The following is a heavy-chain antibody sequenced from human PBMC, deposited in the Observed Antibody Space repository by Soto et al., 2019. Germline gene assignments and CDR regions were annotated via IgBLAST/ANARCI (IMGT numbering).Heavy chain of an antibody. CDR2: ISSISSYI. D-gene: IGHD6-19*01. V-gene: IGHV3-21*01. Sequence: GGSLRLSCAASGFTFSSYSMNWVRQAPGKGLEWVSSISSISSYIYYADSVKGRFTISRDNDKNSLYLQMNSLRAEDTAVYYCARDKSSDSSGPFDYWGQGTLVTVSS. J-gene: IGHJ4*02. CDR3: ARDKSSDSSGPFDY. CDR1: GFTFSSYS.